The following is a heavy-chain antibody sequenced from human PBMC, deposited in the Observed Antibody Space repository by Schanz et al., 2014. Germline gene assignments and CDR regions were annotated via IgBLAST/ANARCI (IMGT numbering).Heavy chain of an antibody. Sequence: EVQLLESGGGLVQPGGSLRLSCLASGFAFSSFAMTWVRQAPGRGLEWVSSISYGTSYIYYADSVKGRFTISRDNAKNSLYLEMNSLRAEDTALYYCARDRRNADLDYWGQGTLVTVSS. D-gene: IGHD1-1*01. CDR3: ARDRRNADLDY. CDR1: GFAFSSFA. V-gene: IGHV3-21*02. J-gene: IGHJ4*02. CDR2: ISYGTSYI.